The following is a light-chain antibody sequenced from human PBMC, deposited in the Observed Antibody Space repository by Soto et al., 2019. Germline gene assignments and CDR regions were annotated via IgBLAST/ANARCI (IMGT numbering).Light chain of an antibody. CDR1: SSDVGGSNF. CDR3: SSYTDSSNYV. V-gene: IGLV2-14*01. CDR2: QVT. J-gene: IGLJ1*01. Sequence: QSVLTQPASVSDSPGQSITISCTGTSSDVGGSNFVSWYQQQPGKAPKLMIYQVTNRPSGVSNRFSGSRSGNTASLTISGLQAEDEADYYCSSYTDSSNYVFGTGTKVTVL.